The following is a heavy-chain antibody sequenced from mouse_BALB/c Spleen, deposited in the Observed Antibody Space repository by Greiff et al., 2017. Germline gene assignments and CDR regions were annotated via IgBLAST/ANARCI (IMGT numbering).Heavy chain of an antibody. CDR1: GFTFSSFG. V-gene: IGHV5-17*02. CDR2: ISSGSSTI. Sequence: EVKLMESGGGLVQPGGSRKLSCAASGFTFSSFGMHWVRQAPEKGLEWVAYISSGSSTIYYADTVKGRFTISRDNPKNTLFLQMTSLRSEDTAMYYCARSDYDGAWFAYWGQGTLVTVSA. J-gene: IGHJ3*01. CDR3: ARSDYDGAWFAY. D-gene: IGHD2-4*01.